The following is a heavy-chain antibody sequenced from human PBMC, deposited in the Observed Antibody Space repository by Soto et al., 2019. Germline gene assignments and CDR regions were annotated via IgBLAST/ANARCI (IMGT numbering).Heavy chain of an antibody. Sequence: PGGSLRLSCAASGFMFSSYAMTWVRQAPGKGLEWVSAISGGGTRTYYVDSVKGRFTISRDNAKNSLYLQINSLRAEDTAVYYCARDPYDSGGYAAFDIWGHGTMVTVSS. CDR2: ISGGGTRT. J-gene: IGHJ3*02. CDR3: ARDPYDSGGYAAFDI. V-gene: IGHV3-23*01. D-gene: IGHD3-22*01. CDR1: GFMFSSYA.